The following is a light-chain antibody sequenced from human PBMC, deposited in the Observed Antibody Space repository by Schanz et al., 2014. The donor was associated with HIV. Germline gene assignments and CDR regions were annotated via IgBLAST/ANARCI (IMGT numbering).Light chain of an antibody. CDR3: AAWDDSLSAWV. J-gene: IGLJ3*02. CDR1: SSDVGGYNY. V-gene: IGLV2-8*01. Sequence: QSVLTQPPSASGSPGQSVTISCTGTSSDVGGYNYVSWYQQHPGKAPKLMIYEVTKRPSGVPDRFSGSKSGNTASLTVSGLQAEDEADYYCAAWDDSLSAWVFGGGTKLTVL. CDR2: EVT.